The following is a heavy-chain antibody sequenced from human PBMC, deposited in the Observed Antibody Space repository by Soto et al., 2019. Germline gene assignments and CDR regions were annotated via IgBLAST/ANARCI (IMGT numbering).Heavy chain of an antibody. CDR1: GYSFTSYW. CDR2: IYPGDSDT. J-gene: IGHJ4*02. V-gene: IGHV5-51*01. D-gene: IGHD3-9*01. CDR3: TTASLRYFDWLGGPFDY. Sequence: GESLKISCKGSGYSFTSYWIGWVRQMPGKGLEWMGIIYPGDSDTRYSPSFQGQVTISADKSISTAYLQWSSLKASDTAMYYCTTASLRYFDWLGGPFDYSGQGTLVTVSS.